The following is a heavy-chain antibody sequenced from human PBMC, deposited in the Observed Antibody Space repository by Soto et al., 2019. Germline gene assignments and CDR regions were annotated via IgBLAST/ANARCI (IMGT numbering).Heavy chain of an antibody. V-gene: IGHV3-23*01. CDR1: GFTFTDYA. D-gene: IGHD5-12*01. CDR3: AKASSTISPDY. J-gene: IGHJ4*02. CDR2: ISGSASST. Sequence: EVQLLESGGGLVQPGGSLRLSCAASGFTFTDYAMTWVRQAPGKGLEWVSSISGSASSTFYAGSVKGRLTISRDNSRNTVSLQMNSLRAEDTAVYYCAKASSTISPDYWGQGTLVTVSS.